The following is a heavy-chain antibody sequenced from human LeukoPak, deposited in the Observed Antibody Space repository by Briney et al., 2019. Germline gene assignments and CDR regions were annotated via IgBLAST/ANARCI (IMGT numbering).Heavy chain of an antibody. J-gene: IGHJ6*03. D-gene: IGHD4-17*01. CDR3: AKVPTTVTTHYYMDV. CDR1: GFTFSSYG. CDR2: ISGSGGST. V-gene: IGHV3-23*01. Sequence: GGSLRLSCAASGFTFSSYGMSWVRQAPGKGLEWVSAISGSGGSTYYADSVKGRFTISRDNSKNTLYLQMNSLRAEDTAVYYCAKVPTTVTTHYYMDVWGKGTTVTVSS.